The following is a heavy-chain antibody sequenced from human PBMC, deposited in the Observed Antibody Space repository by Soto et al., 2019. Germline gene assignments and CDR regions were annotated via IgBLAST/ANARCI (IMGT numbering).Heavy chain of an antibody. V-gene: IGHV3-15*01. CDR1: GFTFSNAW. Sequence: GGSLRLSCAASGFTFSNAWMSWVRQAPGKGLEWVGRIKSKTDGGTTDYAAPVKGRFTISRDDSKNTLYLQMNSLKTEDTAVYYCTTGTVPAAPLYYYYGMDVWGQGTTVTVSS. D-gene: IGHD2-2*01. CDR2: IKSKTDGGTT. J-gene: IGHJ6*02. CDR3: TTGTVPAAPLYYYYGMDV.